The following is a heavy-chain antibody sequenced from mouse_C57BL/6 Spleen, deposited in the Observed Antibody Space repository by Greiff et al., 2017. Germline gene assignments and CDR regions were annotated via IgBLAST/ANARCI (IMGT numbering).Heavy chain of an antibody. J-gene: IGHJ2*01. CDR2: IDPSDSYT. CDR3: AAVYYFDY. V-gene: IGHV1-50*01. CDR1: GYTFTSYW. Sequence: QVQLQHPGAELVKPGASVKLSCKAFGYTFTSYWRQWVKQRPGQGLEWIGEIDPSDSYTNYNQKLKGKATLTVDTSSRTAYMQLSSLTSEDSAVYYCAAVYYFDYWGQGTTLTVSS.